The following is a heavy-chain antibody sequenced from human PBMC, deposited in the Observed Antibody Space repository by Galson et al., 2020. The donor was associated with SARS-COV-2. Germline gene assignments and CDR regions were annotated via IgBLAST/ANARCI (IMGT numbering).Heavy chain of an antibody. CDR1: GASIKSGDGY. Sequence: SQTLSLTCTVSGASIKSGDGYWTWIRQSPGRGLEWIGYIYNSGINHYNPSLKSRGIITEDTSKNQIYLQLNSVTAADTATYYCARVKDVVVVPATRGNWFDPWGQGTLVTVS. V-gene: IGHV4-30-4*01. CDR2: IYNSGIN. J-gene: IGHJ5*02. D-gene: IGHD2-15*01. CDR3: ARVKDVVVVPATRGNWFDP.